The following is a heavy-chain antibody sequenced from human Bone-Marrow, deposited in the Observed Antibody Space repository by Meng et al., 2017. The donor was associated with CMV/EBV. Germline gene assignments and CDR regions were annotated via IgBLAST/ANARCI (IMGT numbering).Heavy chain of an antibody. V-gene: IGHV4-39*01. CDR2: IYYSGST. Sequence: TVSGGSISSSSYYWGWIRQPPGKGLEWIGSIYYSGSTYYNPSLKSRVTISVDTSKNQFSLKLSSVTAADTAVYYCATATRYSGNIAAWGQGTMVTVSS. D-gene: IGHD1-26*01. CDR1: GGSISSSSYY. J-gene: IGHJ3*01. CDR3: ATATRYSGNIAA.